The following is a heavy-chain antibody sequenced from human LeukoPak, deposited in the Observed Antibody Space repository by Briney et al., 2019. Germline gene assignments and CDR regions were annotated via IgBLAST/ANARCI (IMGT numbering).Heavy chain of an antibody. V-gene: IGHV3-30*02. CDR3: AKDIRALWFGELLPFDY. D-gene: IGHD3-10*01. J-gene: IGHJ4*02. Sequence: PGGSLRLSCAASGFTFSSYGMHWVRQAPGKGLEWVAFIRYDGSNKYYADSVKGRFTISRDNSKNTLYLQMNSLRAEDTAVYYCAKDIRALWFGELLPFDYWGQGTLVTVSS. CDR1: GFTFSSYG. CDR2: IRYDGSNK.